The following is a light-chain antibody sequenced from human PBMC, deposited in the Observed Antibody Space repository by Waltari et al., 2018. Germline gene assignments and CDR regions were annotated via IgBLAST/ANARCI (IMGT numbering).Light chain of an antibody. CDR3: QQYNSCPPYT. Sequence: EIVMTQSPATLSVSPGERATLSCRASQGVSSNLAWYQQKPGQAPRLLIYGASSRATGIPGRFSGSGSGTDFTLTISSLQSEDFAVYYCQQYNSCPPYTFGQGTKLQIK. CDR1: QGVSSN. J-gene: IGKJ2*01. CDR2: GAS. V-gene: IGKV3-15*01.